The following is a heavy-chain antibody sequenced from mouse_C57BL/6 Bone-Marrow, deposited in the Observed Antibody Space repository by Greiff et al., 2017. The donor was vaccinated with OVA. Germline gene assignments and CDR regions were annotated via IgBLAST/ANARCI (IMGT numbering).Heavy chain of an antibody. CDR2: ISNGGGST. J-gene: IGHJ3*01. V-gene: IGHV5-12*01. D-gene: IGHD2-3*01. Sequence: DVKLVESGGGLVQPGGSLKLSCAASGFTFSDYYMYWVRQTPEKRLEWVAYISNGGGSTYYPDTVKGRFTISRDNAKNTLYLQMSRLKSEDTAMYYCASPYDGYYWFAYWGQGTLVTVSA. CDR3: ASPYDGYYWFAY. CDR1: GFTFSDYY.